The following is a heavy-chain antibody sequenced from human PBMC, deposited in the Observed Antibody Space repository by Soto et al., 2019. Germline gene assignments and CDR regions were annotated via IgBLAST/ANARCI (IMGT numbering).Heavy chain of an antibody. CDR1: GGSISSYY. D-gene: IGHD2-15*01. J-gene: IGHJ3*02. CDR3: DRNTPTDAFDI. CDR2: IYYSGST. Sequence: PSETLSLTCTVSGGSISSYYWSWIRQPPGKGQDWIGYIYYSGSTNYNPSLKSRVTISVDTSKNQFSLKLSSVTAADTALYYCDRNTPTDAFDIWGQGTMVTVSS. V-gene: IGHV4-59*01.